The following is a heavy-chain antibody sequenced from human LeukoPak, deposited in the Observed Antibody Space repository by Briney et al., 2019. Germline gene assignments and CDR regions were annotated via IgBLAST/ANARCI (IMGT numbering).Heavy chain of an antibody. CDR3: ARLFRSWYGGFDY. V-gene: IGHV5-51*01. CDR1: GYSFTTYW. Sequence: GESLKISCQGSGYSFTTYWIGWVRQMPGKGLEWMGIIYPSDSETKYSPSFQGQVTISADKSISTAYLQWSSLKASDTAMYYCARLFRSWYGGFDYWGQGTLVTVSS. J-gene: IGHJ4*02. D-gene: IGHD6-13*01. CDR2: IYPSDSET.